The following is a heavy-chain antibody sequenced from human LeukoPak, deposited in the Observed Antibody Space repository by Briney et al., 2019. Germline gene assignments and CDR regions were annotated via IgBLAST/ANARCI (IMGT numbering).Heavy chain of an antibody. J-gene: IGHJ4*02. Sequence: GGSLRLSCAASGFTFSSYGMHWVRQAPDKGLEWLAFIRYDGGEKYYADSVKGRFTISRDNSKNTLYLQMNSLRAEDTAVYYCARAGYYYDSSGYQHQFDYWGQGTLVTVSS. CDR3: ARAGYYYDSSGYQHQFDY. CDR2: IRYDGGEK. D-gene: IGHD3-22*01. CDR1: GFTFSSYG. V-gene: IGHV3-30*02.